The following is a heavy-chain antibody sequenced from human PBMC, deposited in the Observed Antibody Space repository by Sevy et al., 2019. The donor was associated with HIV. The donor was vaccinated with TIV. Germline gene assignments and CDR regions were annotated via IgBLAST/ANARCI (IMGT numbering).Heavy chain of an antibody. D-gene: IGHD5-12*01. Sequence: GGSLRLSCAASGFTFDDYAMHWVRQAPGKGLEWVSGISWNGDSIGYADSVKGRFTISRDNAKSSLYLQMNSVRAEDTALYYCAKDMRVALDQQNDAYDIWGQGTMVTVSS. J-gene: IGHJ3*02. V-gene: IGHV3-9*01. CDR3: AKDMRVALDQQNDAYDI. CDR2: ISWNGDSI. CDR1: GFTFDDYA.